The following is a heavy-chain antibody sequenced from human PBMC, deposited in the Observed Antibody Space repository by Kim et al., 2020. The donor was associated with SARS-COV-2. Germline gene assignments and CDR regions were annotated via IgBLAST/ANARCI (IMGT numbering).Heavy chain of an antibody. V-gene: IGHV1-2*02. CDR1: GYGFTGNY. Sequence: ASVKVSCKASGYGFTGNYLHWVRQAPGQGLEWMGMINPSSGDTDYAQKFQDRVTMTRDTSISTAYLDLSRLISDDTAVYYCAKGSVGIAAPEYWGQGTLVTVSS. CDR2: INPSSGDT. CDR3: AKGSVGIAAPEY. D-gene: IGHD6-13*01. J-gene: IGHJ4*02.